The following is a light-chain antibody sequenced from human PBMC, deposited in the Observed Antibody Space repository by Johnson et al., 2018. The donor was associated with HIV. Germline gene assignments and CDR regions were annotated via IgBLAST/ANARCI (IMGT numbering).Light chain of an antibody. CDR3: GTWDSSLSGYV. CDR2: DNS. V-gene: IGLV1-51*01. J-gene: IGLJ1*01. CDR1: SSNIGNNY. Sequence: QSALTQPPSMSAAPGQRVTISCSGSSSNIGNNYVSWYQQVPGAAPKLLIYDNSKRPSGIPDRFSATKSGTSATLGITGLQTGDEADYYCGTWDSSLSGYVFGTGTKVTVL.